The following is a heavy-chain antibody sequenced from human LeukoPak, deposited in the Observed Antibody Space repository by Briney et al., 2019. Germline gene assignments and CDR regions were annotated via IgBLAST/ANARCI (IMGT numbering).Heavy chain of an antibody. CDR2: MNPNSGNT. J-gene: IGHJ3*02. V-gene: IGHV1-8*01. CDR3: ASTAAWADAFDI. D-gene: IGHD6-13*01. CDR1: GYTFTSYD. Sequence: ASVKVSCKASGYTFTSYDINWVRQATGQGLEWMGWMNPNSGNTGYAQKFQGRVTMTRNTSISTAYMELRSLRSDDTAVYYCASTAAWADAFDIWGQGTMVTVSS.